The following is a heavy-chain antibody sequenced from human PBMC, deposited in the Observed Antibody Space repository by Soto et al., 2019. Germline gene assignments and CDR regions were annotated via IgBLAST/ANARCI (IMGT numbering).Heavy chain of an antibody. Sequence: SETLSLTCTVSGGSISSYYWSWIRQPPGKGLEWIGYIYYSGSTNYNPSLKSRVTISVDTSKNQFSLKLSSVTAADTAVYYCARLRGPVPAFDYWGQGTLVTVSS. CDR3: ARLRGPVPAFDY. J-gene: IGHJ4*02. CDR1: GGSISSYY. D-gene: IGHD2-2*01. V-gene: IGHV4-59*08. CDR2: IYYSGST.